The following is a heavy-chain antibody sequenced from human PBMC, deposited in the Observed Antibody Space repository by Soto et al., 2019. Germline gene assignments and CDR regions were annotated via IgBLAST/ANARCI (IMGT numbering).Heavy chain of an antibody. CDR3: AGGGLGVETPTMGPEAH. V-gene: IGHV1-69*01. CDR1: GGTFSSYA. D-gene: IGHD3-16*01. J-gene: IGHJ4*02. CDR2: IIPIFGTA. Sequence: QVQLVQSGAEVKKPGSSVKVSCKASGGTFSSYAISWVRQAPGQGLEWMGGIIPIFGTANYAQKFQGRATFTADEPTSTADRELGSLRSGDTAVYYWAGGGLGVETPTMGPEAHWARGTLVPVSS.